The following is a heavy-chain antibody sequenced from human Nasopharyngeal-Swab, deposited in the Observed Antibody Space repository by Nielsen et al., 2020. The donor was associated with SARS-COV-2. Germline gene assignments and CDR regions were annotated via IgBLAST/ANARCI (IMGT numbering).Heavy chain of an antibody. CDR3: ARSIVPGYSSSWAPGIFDY. CDR1: GGTFSSYA. CDR2: IIPIFGTA. V-gene: IGHV1-69*13. D-gene: IGHD6-13*01. J-gene: IGHJ4*02. Sequence: SVKASCKASGGTFSSYAISWVRQAPGQGLEWVGGIIPIFGTANYAQKFQGRVTITADESTSTAYMELSSLRSEDTAVYYCARSIVPGYSSSWAPGIFDYWGQGTLVTVSS.